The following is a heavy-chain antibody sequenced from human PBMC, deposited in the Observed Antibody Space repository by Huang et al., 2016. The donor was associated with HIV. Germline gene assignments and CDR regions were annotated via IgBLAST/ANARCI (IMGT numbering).Heavy chain of an antibody. D-gene: IGHD1-26*01. CDR3: TPDFRPWGAPYYYYNMDV. V-gene: IGHV3-15*02. J-gene: IGHJ6*02. CDR2: IKSKTDGGTT. Sequence: EVQLVESGGTLLKPVGSLRLSCAASGFAFSNPWMSWVRQAPGKGLEWVCRIKSKTDGGTTDYAAPVKGRFTISRNDSKNTEYLQMSSLKTEDTALYYCTPDFRPWGAPYYYYNMDVWGQGTTVTVSS. CDR1: GFAFSNPW.